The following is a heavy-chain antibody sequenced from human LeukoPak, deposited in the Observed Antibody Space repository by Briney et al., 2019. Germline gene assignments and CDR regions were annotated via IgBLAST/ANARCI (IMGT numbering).Heavy chain of an antibody. V-gene: IGHV3-23*01. J-gene: IGHJ4*02. D-gene: IGHD3-22*01. CDR2: ITAGGSST. Sequence: GGSLRLSCAASGLTLSTYVMNWVRQAPGKGLEWVSGITAGGSSTHYADSVKGRFTISRDNSKNTLYLQMDSLRAEDTAVYYCARGITMMIVAPGYWGQGTLVTVSS. CDR1: GLTLSTYV. CDR3: ARGITMMIVAPGY.